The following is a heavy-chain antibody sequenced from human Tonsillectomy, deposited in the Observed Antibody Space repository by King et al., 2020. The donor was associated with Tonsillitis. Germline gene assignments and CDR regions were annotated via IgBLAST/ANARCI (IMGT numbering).Heavy chain of an antibody. CDR3: ARDPEADSRLYYWYFDL. CDR2: ISYDGSNK. V-gene: IGHV3-33*05. CDR1: GFTFSSYG. J-gene: IGHJ2*01. D-gene: IGHD3-22*01. Sequence: VQLVQSGGGVVQPGRSLRLSCAASGFTFSSYGMHWVRQAPGKGLEWVAVISYDGSNKYYADSVKGRFTISRDNSKNTLYLQMNSLRAEDTAVYYCARDPEADSRLYYWYFDLWGRGTLVTVSS.